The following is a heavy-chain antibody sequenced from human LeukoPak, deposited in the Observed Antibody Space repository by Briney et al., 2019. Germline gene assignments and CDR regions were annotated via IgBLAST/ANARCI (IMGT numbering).Heavy chain of an antibody. Sequence: ASVKVSCKASGYTFTTYGINWVRQAPGQGLEWMGWISTYNADTDYAQNLQGRVTMTTDTSTSTAYMELRSLRSDDTAVYYCARSLRYFDNWGQGTLVTVSS. J-gene: IGHJ4*02. CDR2: ISTYNADT. V-gene: IGHV1-18*01. D-gene: IGHD3-9*01. CDR1: GYTFTTYG. CDR3: ARSLRYFDN.